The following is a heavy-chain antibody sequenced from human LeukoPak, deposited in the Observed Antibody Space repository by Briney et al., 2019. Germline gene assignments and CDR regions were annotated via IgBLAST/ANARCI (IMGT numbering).Heavy chain of an antibody. CDR2: IWFDGIKK. D-gene: IGHD1-1*01. J-gene: IGHJ4*02. Sequence: PGGSLRLSCAASGFTFGNYGMHWVRQVPGKGLEWVAAIWFDGIKKYYADSVKGRFTISRDNSKNTLYLQMNSLSAEDTAVYYCARDRVNWNDVGGLFDYWGQGTLVTVSS. CDR1: GFTFGNYG. V-gene: IGHV3-33*01. CDR3: ARDRVNWNDVGGLFDY.